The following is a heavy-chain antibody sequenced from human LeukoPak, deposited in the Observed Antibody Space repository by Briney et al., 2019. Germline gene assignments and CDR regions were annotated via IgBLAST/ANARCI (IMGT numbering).Heavy chain of an antibody. J-gene: IGHJ4*02. CDR2: IYYSGST. D-gene: IGHD3-22*01. CDR3: ARAYYYDTSGPSGPFDY. CDR1: GGSISSSSYY. V-gene: IGHV4-39*07. Sequence: KTSETLSLTCTVSGGSISSSSYYWGWIRQPPGKGLEWIGSIYYSGSTYYNPSLKSRVTISVDTSKNQFSLKLSSVTAADTAVYYCARAYYYDTSGPSGPFDYWGQGTLVTVSS.